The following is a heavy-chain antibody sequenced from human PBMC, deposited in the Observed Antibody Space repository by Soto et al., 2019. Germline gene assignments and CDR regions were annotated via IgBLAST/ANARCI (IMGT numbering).Heavy chain of an antibody. CDR1: GFTFSSYS. V-gene: IGHV3-48*02. CDR2: ISSSSSTI. CDR3: ARGIVGATGYGMDV. J-gene: IGHJ6*02. Sequence: GGSLRLSCAASGFTFSSYSMNWVRQAPGKGLEWVSYISSSSSTIYYADSVKGRFTISRDNAKNSLYLQMNSLRDEDTAVYYWARGIVGATGYGMDVCRQGPTVPVSS. D-gene: IGHD1-26*01.